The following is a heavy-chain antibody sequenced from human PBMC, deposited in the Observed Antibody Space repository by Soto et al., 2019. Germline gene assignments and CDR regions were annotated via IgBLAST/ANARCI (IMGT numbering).Heavy chain of an antibody. CDR1: GFTFSSYA. V-gene: IGHV3-23*01. CDR3: AKEGSSGWFYYYYGMDV. Sequence: LRLSCAASGFTFSSYAISWVRHAPGKLLEWVSAISGSGGSTYYADSVKGRFTISRDNSKNTLYLQMNSLRAEDTAVYYCAKEGSSGWFYYYYGMDVWGQGTTVTVSS. D-gene: IGHD6-19*01. CDR2: ISGSGGST. J-gene: IGHJ6*02.